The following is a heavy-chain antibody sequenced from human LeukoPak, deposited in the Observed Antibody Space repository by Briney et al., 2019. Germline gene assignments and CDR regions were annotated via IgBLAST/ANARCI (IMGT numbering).Heavy chain of an antibody. D-gene: IGHD6-19*01. J-gene: IGHJ4*02. CDR2: IYYSGST. V-gene: IGHV4-59*01. Sequence: SETLSLTCTVSGGSISSYYWSWIRQPPGKGLEWIGYIYYSGSTNYNPSLKSRVTISVDTSKNQFSLELSSVTAADTAVYYCARGMYSSLKNELVGGFYYWGQGTLVTVSS. CDR1: GGSISSYY. CDR3: ARGMYSSLKNELVGGFYY.